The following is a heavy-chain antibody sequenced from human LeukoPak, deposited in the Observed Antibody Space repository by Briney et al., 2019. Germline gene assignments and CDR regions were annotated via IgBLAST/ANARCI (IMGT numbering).Heavy chain of an antibody. CDR3: ARDPAPATVAFDI. V-gene: IGHV3-53*01. J-gene: IGHJ3*02. Sequence: PGGSLRLSCAASGFTISSNYMNWVRQAPGKGLEWVSVIFNSGDTYYADSVKGRFTISRDTSKNTLYLQMNSLRVDDTAVYYCARDPAPATVAFDIWGQGTMVIIS. CDR1: GFTISSNY. CDR2: IFNSGDT.